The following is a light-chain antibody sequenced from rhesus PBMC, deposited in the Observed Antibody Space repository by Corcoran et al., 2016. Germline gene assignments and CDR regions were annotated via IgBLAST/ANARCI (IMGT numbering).Light chain of an antibody. CDR3: QQYYDSPYS. CDR2: YAS. J-gene: IGKJ2*01. V-gene: IGKV1-66*01. CDR1: QGINNY. Sequence: DIQMTQSPSSLSASVGDRVTITCRASQGINNYLSWYQQRPGRAPQPLIYYASILETGVPSRFSGSGAGTAYTLILSILQPEDVATYYCQQYYDSPYSFGQGTKVEIK.